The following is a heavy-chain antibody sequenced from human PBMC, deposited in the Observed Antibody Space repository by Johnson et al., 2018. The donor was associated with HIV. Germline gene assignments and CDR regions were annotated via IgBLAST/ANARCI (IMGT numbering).Heavy chain of an antibody. Sequence: QMQLVESGGGVVQPGRSLRLSCAASGFTFSNYAMHWVRQAPGRGLEWVAVISYDGSDEYYANSVRGRFTISRANSKNTPYLKMSSLRAEDKAVYYRARPPPFMGNYGSGSWWAFDIWGQGTMVTVSS. CDR1: GFTFSNYA. J-gene: IGHJ3*02. CDR3: ARPPPFMGNYGSGSWWAFDI. CDR2: ISYDGSDE. D-gene: IGHD3-10*01. V-gene: IGHV3-30*04.